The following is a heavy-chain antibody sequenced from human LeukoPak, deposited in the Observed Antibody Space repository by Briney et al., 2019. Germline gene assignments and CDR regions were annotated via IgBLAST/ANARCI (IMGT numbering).Heavy chain of an antibody. D-gene: IGHD3-22*01. J-gene: IGHJ4*02. Sequence: PGGSLRLSCAASGFTFSSYAMHWVRQAPGKGLGWVGVISYDGSNKYYADSVKGRFTISRDNSKNTLYLQMNSLRAEDTSVYYCARDLRPYYYDSSGYYFYYFAYWGQGTLVTVSS. CDR3: ARDLRPYYYDSSGYYFYYFAY. CDR1: GFTFSSYA. V-gene: IGHV3-30-3*01. CDR2: ISYDGSNK.